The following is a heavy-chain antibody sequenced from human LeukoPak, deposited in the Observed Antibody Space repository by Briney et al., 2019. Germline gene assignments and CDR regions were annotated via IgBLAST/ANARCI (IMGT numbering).Heavy chain of an antibody. Sequence: PSETLSLTCTVSGYSISSGYYWGWVRQPPGKWLEWIGNIYSGSTYYNPSLKSRVTISVDTSKNQLSLKLSSVTAADTAVYYCARVSHGSNWNWPNWGQGTLVTVSS. CDR3: ARVSHGSNWNWPN. J-gene: IGHJ4*02. CDR2: IYSGST. D-gene: IGHD1-7*01. CDR1: GYSISSGYY. V-gene: IGHV4-38-2*02.